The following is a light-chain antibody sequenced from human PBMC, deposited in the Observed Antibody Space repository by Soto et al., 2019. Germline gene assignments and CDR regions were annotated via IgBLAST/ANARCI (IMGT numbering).Light chain of an antibody. CDR2: DAS. CDR3: QQYNSYSLT. CDR1: QSISSW. Sequence: IRMTQSPSTLSASVGYRFTITVRASQSISSWLAWYQQKPGKAPKLLIYDASSLESGVPSRFSGSGSGTEFTLTISSLQPDDFATYYCQQYNSYSLTFGGGTKVDIK. J-gene: IGKJ4*01. V-gene: IGKV1-5*01.